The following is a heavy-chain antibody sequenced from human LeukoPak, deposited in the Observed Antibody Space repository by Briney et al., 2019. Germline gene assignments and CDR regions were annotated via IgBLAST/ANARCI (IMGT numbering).Heavy chain of an antibody. J-gene: IGHJ6*03. CDR1: GGSISSSSYY. Sequence: ETLSLTCTVSGGSISSSSYYWGWVRQAPGKGLEWVSAISATGGTTYYADSVKGRFTISRDNSKNTLYLQMNSLRAEDTAIYYCAKNGDRGAYCSGGSCYPYYYYYIDVWGKGTTVTISS. CDR2: ISATGGTT. CDR3: AKNGDRGAYCSGGSCYPYYYYYIDV. V-gene: IGHV3-23*01. D-gene: IGHD2-15*01.